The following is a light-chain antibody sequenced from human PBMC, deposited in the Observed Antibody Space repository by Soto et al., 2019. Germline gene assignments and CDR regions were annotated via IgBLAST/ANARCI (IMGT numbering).Light chain of an antibody. J-gene: IGKJ4*01. CDR3: QQYDSYPLT. CDR1: QGISSW. Sequence: DIQMTQSPSSLSASVGDRVTITCRASQGISSWLAWYQQQPEKAPKSLIYVASSLQSGVPSRFSGSGSGTDFTLTISSLQPEDVATYYCQQYDSYPLTFGGGTKVEIK. CDR2: VAS. V-gene: IGKV1D-16*01.